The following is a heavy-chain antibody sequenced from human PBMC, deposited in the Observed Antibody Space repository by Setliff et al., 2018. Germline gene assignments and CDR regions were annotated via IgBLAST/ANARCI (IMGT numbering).Heavy chain of an antibody. CDR2: IYYSGST. V-gene: IGHV4-59*02. J-gene: IGHJ6*04. D-gene: IGHD4-17*01. Sequence: PSETLSLTCTVSGGSVRGYYWNWIRQPPGKGLEWIGYIYYSGSTNYNPSLKSRVTISVDTSKNQFSLKLRSVTAADTAVYYCARPHDYGDYSLYVWGKGTTVTVSS. CDR3: ARPHDYGDYSLYV. CDR1: GGSVRGYY.